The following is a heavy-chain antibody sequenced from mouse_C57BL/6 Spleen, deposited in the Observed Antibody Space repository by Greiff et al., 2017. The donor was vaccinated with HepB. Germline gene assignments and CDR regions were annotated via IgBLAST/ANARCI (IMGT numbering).Heavy chain of an antibody. CDR3: AKRGDYDGDWYFDV. CDR1: GFSLTSYG. Sequence: LQQSGPGLVQPSQSLSITCTVSGFSLTSYGVHWVRQPPGKGLEWLGVIWSGGSTDYNAAFISRLSISKDNSKSQVFFKMNSLQADDTAIYYCAKRGDYDGDWYFDVWGTGTTVTVSS. J-gene: IGHJ1*03. CDR2: IWSGGST. D-gene: IGHD2-4*01. V-gene: IGHV2-4*01.